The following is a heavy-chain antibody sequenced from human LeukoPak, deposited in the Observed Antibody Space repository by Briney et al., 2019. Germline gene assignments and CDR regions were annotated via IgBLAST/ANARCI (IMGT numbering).Heavy chain of an antibody. CDR3: ARVLRYCSGGNCYSGGLGYMDV. CDR2: ISRSGSTK. CDR1: GFTFSDYN. Sequence: NPGGSLRLSCAASGFTFSDYNMRWIRQAPGKGLEWVSSISRSGSTKYYADSVKGRFTISRDNAENSLFLQMNSLRAEDTAVYYCARVLRYCSGGNCYSGGLGYMDVWGKGTTVTISS. J-gene: IGHJ6*03. D-gene: IGHD2-15*01. V-gene: IGHV3-11*01.